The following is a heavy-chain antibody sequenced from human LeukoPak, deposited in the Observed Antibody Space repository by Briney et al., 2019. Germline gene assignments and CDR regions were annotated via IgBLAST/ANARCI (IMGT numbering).Heavy chain of an antibody. CDR3: ARVRSGYSHENYFDY. CDR1: GFTFSGSA. D-gene: IGHD5-18*01. CDR2: ISGSGSTI. J-gene: IGHJ4*02. Sequence: PGGSLRLSCAASGFTFSGSAMHWVRQASGKGLEWVSYISGSGSTIYYADSVKGRFTISRDNAKDSLYLQMNSLRAEDTAVYYCARVRSGYSHENYFDYWGQGTLVTVSS. V-gene: IGHV3-48*03.